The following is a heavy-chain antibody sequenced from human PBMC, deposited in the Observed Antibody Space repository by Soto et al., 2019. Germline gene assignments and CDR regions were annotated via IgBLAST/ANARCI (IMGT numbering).Heavy chain of an antibody. D-gene: IGHD3-3*01. J-gene: IGHJ4*01. CDR1: GGSISSGGYS. V-gene: IGHV4-30-2*01. CDR3: ARGGRDFWSGVHFDY. CDR2: IYHSGST. Sequence: SETLSLTCAVSGGSISSGGYSWIWIRQPPGKGLEWIGYIYHSGSTYYNPSLKSRVTISVDRSKNQFSLKLSSVTAADTAVYYCARGGRDFWSGVHFDYWGQGTLVTVSS.